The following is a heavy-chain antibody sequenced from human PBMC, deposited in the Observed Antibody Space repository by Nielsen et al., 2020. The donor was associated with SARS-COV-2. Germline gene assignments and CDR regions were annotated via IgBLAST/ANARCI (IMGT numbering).Heavy chain of an antibody. V-gene: IGHV3-23*01. D-gene: IGHD2-2*01. J-gene: IGHJ4*02. CDR1: GFTFSSYA. CDR3: AKDTKEYYFDY. Sequence: GESLKISCAASGFTFSSYAMSWVRQAPGKGLEWVSAISGSGGSTYYADSVKGRFTISRDNSKNTLYLQMNSLRAEDTAVYYCAKDTKEYYFDYWGQGTLVTVSS. CDR2: ISGSGGST.